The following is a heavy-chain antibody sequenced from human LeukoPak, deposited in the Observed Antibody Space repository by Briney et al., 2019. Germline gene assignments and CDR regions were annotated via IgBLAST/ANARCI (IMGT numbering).Heavy chain of an antibody. V-gene: IGHV3-9*01. J-gene: IGHJ4*02. CDR2: ISWNSGSI. Sequence: GGSLRLSCAASGFTFDDYAMHWVRQAPGKGLEWVSGISWNSGSIDHADSVKGRFTISRDNAKNSLYLQMNSLRAEDTALYYCAKGAIYYDSSGYLFDYWGQGTLVTVSS. CDR3: AKGAIYYDSSGYLFDY. D-gene: IGHD3-22*01. CDR1: GFTFDDYA.